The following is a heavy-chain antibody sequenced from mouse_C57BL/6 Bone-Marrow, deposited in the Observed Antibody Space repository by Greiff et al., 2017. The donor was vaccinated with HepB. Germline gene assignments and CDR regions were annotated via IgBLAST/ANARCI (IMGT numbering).Heavy chain of an antibody. CDR2: IYPGSGST. D-gene: IGHD1-1*01. CDR1: GYTFTSYW. V-gene: IGHV1-55*01. CDR3: ARSGITTVVVDWYFDV. Sequence: VQLQQPGAELVKPGASVKMSCKASGYTFTSYWITWVKQRPGQGLEWIGDIYPGSGSTNYNEKFKSKATLTVDTSSSTAYMQLSSLTSEDSAVYYCARSGITTVVVDWYFDVWGTGTTVTVSS. J-gene: IGHJ1*03.